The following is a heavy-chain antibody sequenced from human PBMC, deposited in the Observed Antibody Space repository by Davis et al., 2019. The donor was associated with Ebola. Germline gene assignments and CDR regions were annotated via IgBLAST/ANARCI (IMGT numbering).Heavy chain of an antibody. J-gene: IGHJ6*02. V-gene: IGHV3-33*01. CDR2: IWYDGSNK. Sequence: GESLKISCAASGFTFSSYGMHWVRQAPGKGLEWVAVIWYDGSNKYYADSVKGRFTISRDNSKNTLYLQMNSLRAEDTAVYYCARADLYYDFWSGSGGMDVWGQGTTVTVSS. D-gene: IGHD3-3*01. CDR1: GFTFSSYG. CDR3: ARADLYYDFWSGSGGMDV.